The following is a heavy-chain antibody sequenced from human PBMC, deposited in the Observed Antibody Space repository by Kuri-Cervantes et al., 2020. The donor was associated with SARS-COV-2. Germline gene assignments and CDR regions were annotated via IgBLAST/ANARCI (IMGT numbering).Heavy chain of an antibody. J-gene: IGHJ4*02. CDR3: AKEQYSSIPTYFDY. V-gene: IGHV3-30*18. CDR2: ISYDGSNK. CDR1: GFTFSSYS. D-gene: IGHD6-13*01. Sequence: LSLTCAASGFTFSSYSMNWVRQAPGKGLEWVAVISYDGSNKYYADSVKGRFTISRDNSKNTLYLQMNSLRAEDTAVYYCAKEQYSSIPTYFDYWGQGTLVTVSS.